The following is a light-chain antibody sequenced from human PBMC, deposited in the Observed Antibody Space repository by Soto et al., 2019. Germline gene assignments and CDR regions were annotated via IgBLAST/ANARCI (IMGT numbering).Light chain of an antibody. CDR1: QSISSY. J-gene: IGKJ3*01. Sequence: DIQLTQSPSLLSASVGDRVTITCRASQSISSYLNWYQQKPGKAPKLLIYAASSLQSGVPSRFSGSGSGTDFTLTISSLQPEDFATYYCQQSYSTATFGPGTKVDIK. V-gene: IGKV1-39*01. CDR3: QQSYSTAT. CDR2: AAS.